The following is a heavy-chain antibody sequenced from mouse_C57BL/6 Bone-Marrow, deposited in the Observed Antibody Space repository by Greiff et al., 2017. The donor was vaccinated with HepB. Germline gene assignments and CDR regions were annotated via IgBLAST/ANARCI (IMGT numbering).Heavy chain of an antibody. CDR2: ISSGSSTI. V-gene: IGHV5-17*01. D-gene: IGHD1-1*01. J-gene: IGHJ4*01. Sequence: EVQRVESGGGLVKPGGSLKLSCAASGFTFSDYGMHWVRQAPEKGLEWVAYISSGSSTIYYADTVKGRFTISRDNAKNTLFLQMTSLRSEDTAMYYCARPSTVVAYYYAMDYWGQGTSVTVSS. CDR3: ARPSTVVAYYYAMDY. CDR1: GFTFSDYG.